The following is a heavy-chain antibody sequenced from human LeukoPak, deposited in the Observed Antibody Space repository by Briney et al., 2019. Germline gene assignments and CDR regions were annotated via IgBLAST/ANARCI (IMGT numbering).Heavy chain of an antibody. D-gene: IGHD2-15*01. CDR1: GFTVSSNY. J-gene: IGHJ4*02. V-gene: IGHV3-66*01. CDR3: ARDPLGYCSGGSCYFY. Sequence: GGSLRLSCAASGFTVSSNYMSWVRQAPGKGLEWVSVIYSGGSTYYADSVKGRFTISRDNSKNTLYLQMNSLRAEDTAEYYCARDPLGYCSGGSCYFYWGQGTLVTVSS. CDR2: IYSGGST.